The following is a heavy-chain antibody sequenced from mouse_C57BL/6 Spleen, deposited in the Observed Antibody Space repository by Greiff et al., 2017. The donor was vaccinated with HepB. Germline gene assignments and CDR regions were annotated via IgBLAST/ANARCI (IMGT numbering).Heavy chain of an antibody. D-gene: IGHD1-1*01. Sequence: VQLQQSGPELVRPGASVKMSCKASGYTFTDYNMHWVKQSHGKSLEWIGYINPNNGGTSYNQKFKGKATLTVNKSSSTAYMELRSLTSEDSAVYYCARPGSSYLYFDYWGQGTTLTVSS. J-gene: IGHJ2*01. V-gene: IGHV1-22*01. CDR2: INPNNGGT. CDR1: GYTFTDYN. CDR3: ARPGSSYLYFDY.